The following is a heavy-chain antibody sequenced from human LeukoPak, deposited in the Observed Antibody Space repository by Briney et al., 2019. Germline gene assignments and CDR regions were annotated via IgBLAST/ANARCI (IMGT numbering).Heavy chain of an antibody. CDR3: AKVSGSLYFDY. D-gene: IGHD1-26*01. J-gene: IGHJ4*02. V-gene: IGHV3-23*01. CDR2: ITGSGGST. CDR1: GFTFSSYA. Sequence: GGSLRLSCAAPGFTFSSYAMSWVRQAPGKGLEWVSAITGSGGSTYYADSVKGRFTISRDNSKNTLYLQMNSLRAEDTAVYYCAKVSGSLYFDYWGQGTLVTVSS.